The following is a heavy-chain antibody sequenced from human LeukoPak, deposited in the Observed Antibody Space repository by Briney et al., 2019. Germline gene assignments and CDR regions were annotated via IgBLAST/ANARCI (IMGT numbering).Heavy chain of an antibody. D-gene: IGHD6-19*01. J-gene: IGHJ4*02. Sequence: GASVKVSCKASGYTFTGYYMHWVRQAPGQGLEWMGWINPNSGGTNYAQKFQGRVTMTRDTSISTAYMELSRLRSDDTAVYYCARVSSSGWYGVDYWGQGTLVTVSS. CDR3: ARVSSSGWYGVDY. CDR1: GYTFTGYY. V-gene: IGHV1-2*02. CDR2: INPNSGGT.